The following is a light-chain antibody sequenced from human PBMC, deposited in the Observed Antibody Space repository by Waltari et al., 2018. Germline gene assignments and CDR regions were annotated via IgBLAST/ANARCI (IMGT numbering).Light chain of an antibody. V-gene: IGKV3-11*01. CDR1: QSVSYY. Sequence: EIVLTQSPATLSLSPGERATLPCRASQSVSYYLAWYQQRPGQAPRLLIYDESSRATGIPARFSGSGSETDFTLTISSLEPEDFAVYYCQQRRTWPLTFGGGTKVEI. J-gene: IGKJ4*01. CDR3: QQRRTWPLT. CDR2: DES.